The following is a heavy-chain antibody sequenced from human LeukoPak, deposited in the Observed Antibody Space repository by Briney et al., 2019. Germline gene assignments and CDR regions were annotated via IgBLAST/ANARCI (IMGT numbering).Heavy chain of an antibody. CDR1: GLTLSRSW. D-gene: IGHD5-24*01. Sequence: GGSLRLSCAASGLTLSRSWMSWVRQAPGKGLEWVAIIKQLENEEYYVDSVRGRFTISRDNAKNSVHLQMNSLRADDTAVYYCAGHGNWGQGTLVTVSS. J-gene: IGHJ4*02. CDR2: IKQLENEE. V-gene: IGHV3-7*01. CDR3: AGHGN.